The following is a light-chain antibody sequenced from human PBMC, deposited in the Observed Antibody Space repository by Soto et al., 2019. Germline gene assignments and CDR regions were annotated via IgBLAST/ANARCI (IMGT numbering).Light chain of an antibody. V-gene: IGKV1-5*01. CDR3: QQYNSYSGYT. CDR2: DAS. Sequence: DIQMTQSPSTLSASVGDRVTITCRASQSISSWLAWYQQKPGKAPKLLIYDASSLESGVPSRFSGSGSRTEFTLPLSSLQPDDFATYYCQQYNSYSGYTFGQGTKLEIK. J-gene: IGKJ2*01. CDR1: QSISSW.